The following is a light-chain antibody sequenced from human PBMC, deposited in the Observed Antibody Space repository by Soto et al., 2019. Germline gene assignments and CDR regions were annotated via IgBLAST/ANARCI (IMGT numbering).Light chain of an antibody. J-gene: IGLJ1*01. CDR3: QSYDSSLSGYV. V-gene: IGLV1-40*01. CDR2: GNS. Sequence: QYVLTQPPSVSGAPGQRVTISCTGSSSNIGAGYDVHWYQQLPGTAPKHLIYGNSNRPSGVPDRFSGSKSGTSASLAITGLQAEDEADYYCQSYDSSLSGYVFGTGTQLTVL. CDR1: SSNIGAGYD.